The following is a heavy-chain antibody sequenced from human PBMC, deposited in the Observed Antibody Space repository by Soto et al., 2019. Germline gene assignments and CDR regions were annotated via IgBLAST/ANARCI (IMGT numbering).Heavy chain of an antibody. Sequence: QVQLVQSGAEVKKPGASVKVSCKASGYTFTSYGISWVRQAQGQGLEWMGLSSAYNGNTNYSQTLQGRVTMTTDTSTSPAYMELRSLRSDDTAVYYCARVGSGVDYGNYYYYYYMDVWGKGTTVTVSS. D-gene: IGHD4-17*01. CDR1: GYTFTSYG. J-gene: IGHJ6*03. V-gene: IGHV1-18*01. CDR2: SSAYNGNT. CDR3: ARVGSGVDYGNYYYYYYMDV.